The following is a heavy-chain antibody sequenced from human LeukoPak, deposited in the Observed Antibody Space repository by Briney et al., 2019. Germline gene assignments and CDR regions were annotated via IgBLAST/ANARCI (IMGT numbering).Heavy chain of an antibody. CDR1: GGTFRAYA. J-gene: IGHJ4*02. Sequence: SVKVSCKASGGTFRAYAITWLRQAPGQGLEWIGGVIPFFGSPNYAQKLQGRVTVTTDESTSTAYMELSSLTSDDTAVYYCARSTTLVATGDYWGQGTLVSISS. CDR2: VIPFFGSP. D-gene: IGHD2-8*02. V-gene: IGHV1-69*05. CDR3: ARSTTLVATGDY.